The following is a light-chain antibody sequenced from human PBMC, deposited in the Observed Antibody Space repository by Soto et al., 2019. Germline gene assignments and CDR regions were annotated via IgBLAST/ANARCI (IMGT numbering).Light chain of an antibody. J-gene: IGLJ1*01. V-gene: IGLV2-14*01. CDR3: SSYTRSSTYV. Sequence: QSVLTQPAPLSGSPGQSITISCTGNNKFVGGYNYVSWYRQHPGRAPKLMIYDVSNRPSGVSNRFSGSKSGNTASLTISGLQAEDEADYYCSSYTRSSTYVFGTGTKVTVL. CDR2: DVS. CDR1: NKFVGGYNY.